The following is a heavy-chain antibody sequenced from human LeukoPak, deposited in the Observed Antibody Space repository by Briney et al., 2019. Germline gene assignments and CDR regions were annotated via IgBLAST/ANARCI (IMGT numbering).Heavy chain of an antibody. V-gene: IGHV4-39*07. D-gene: IGHD2-2*01. CDR1: GGSISSSSYY. Sequence: SETLSLTCTVSGGSISSSSYYWGWIRQPPGKGLEWIGSIYYSGSTYYNPSLKSRVTMSVDTSKNQFSLKLSSVTAADTAVYYCAREGGIGVVVPAARDAFDIWGQGTMVTVSS. CDR3: AREGGIGVVVPAARDAFDI. J-gene: IGHJ3*02. CDR2: IYYSGST.